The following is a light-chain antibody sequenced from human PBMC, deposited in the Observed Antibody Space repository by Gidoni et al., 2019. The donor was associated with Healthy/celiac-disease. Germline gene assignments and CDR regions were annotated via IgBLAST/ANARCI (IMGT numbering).Light chain of an antibody. CDR2: GAS. CDR3: RQLDT. CDR1: QSVSSSY. Sequence: EIVLTQSPGTLSLSPGERATLSCRARQSVSSSYLAWYQQKPGQAPRLLIYGASSRASGIPDRFSVSGSGTDFAFTTSRLEPEDLAVHYCRQLDTFGQGTKLEIK. J-gene: IGKJ2*01. V-gene: IGKV3-20*01.